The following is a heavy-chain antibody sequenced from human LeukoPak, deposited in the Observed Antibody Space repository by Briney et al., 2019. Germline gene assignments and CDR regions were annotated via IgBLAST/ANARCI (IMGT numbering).Heavy chain of an antibody. CDR1: GYTFTSYY. J-gene: IGHJ4*02. V-gene: IGHV1-46*01. CDR3: ARDIVVVPAAGGAFDY. Sequence: GASVKVSCKASGYTFTSYYMHWVRQAPGQGLEWMGIINPSGGSTSYAQKFQGRVTMTRDTSTSTVYMELSSLRSEDTAVYYCARDIVVVPAAGGAFDYWGQGTLVTVSS. CDR2: INPSGGST. D-gene: IGHD2-2*01.